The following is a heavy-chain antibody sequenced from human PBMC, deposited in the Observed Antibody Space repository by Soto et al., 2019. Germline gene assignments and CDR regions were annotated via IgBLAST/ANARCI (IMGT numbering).Heavy chain of an antibody. CDR1: GYTFTSYS. D-gene: IGHD2-15*01. V-gene: IGHV1-18*01. J-gene: IGHJ4*02. CDR3: ARGDGYSSPFDY. CDR2: IRAYNGNT. Sequence: ASVKVSCKASGYTFTSYSFTLVRLAPGQGPEWMGCIRAYNGNTIYAQKFQGRVTMTTDTSTSTAYMELRSLRSDDTAMYYCARGDGYSSPFDYWGQGTLVTVSS.